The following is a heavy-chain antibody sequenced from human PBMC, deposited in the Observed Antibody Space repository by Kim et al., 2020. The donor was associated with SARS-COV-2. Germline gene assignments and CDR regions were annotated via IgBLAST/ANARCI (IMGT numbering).Heavy chain of an antibody. D-gene: IGHD2-2*01. CDR3: ARDGCSSTSCFGPDDWIAY. Sequence: GRFTISRDNSKNTLYLQMNSLRAEDTAVYYCARDGCSSTSCFGPDDWIAYWGQGTLVTVSS. J-gene: IGHJ4*02. V-gene: IGHV3-30*07.